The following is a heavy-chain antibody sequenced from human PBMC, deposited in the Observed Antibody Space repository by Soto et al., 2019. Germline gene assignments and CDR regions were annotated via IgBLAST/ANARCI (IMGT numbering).Heavy chain of an antibody. D-gene: IGHD5-12*01. V-gene: IGHV1-18*01. CDR2: ISTYSGDT. J-gene: IGHJ5*02. Sequence: QVHLVQSGVEVKTPGASVKVSCQASGYTFFTYDISWVRQAPGQGLEWMGWISTYSGDTKYAQKFQGRVTMTTDTSTTTSYLELRSLRSDDTAGYYCARHHGPTTSENWFDPWGQGTLVNVSS. CDR3: ARHHGPTTSENWFDP. CDR1: GYTFFTYD.